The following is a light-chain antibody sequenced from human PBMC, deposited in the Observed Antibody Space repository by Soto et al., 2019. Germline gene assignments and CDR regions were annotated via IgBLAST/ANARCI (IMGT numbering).Light chain of an antibody. CDR1: QSVSXX. CDR3: QQYNNWPPIT. V-gene: IGKV3-15*01. Sequence: EIVMTQSPATLSVSPGERATLSCRASQSVSXXXAWYQQKPGQAPRLLIYGASTRATGIPARFSGSGSGTXFXLXISSLQSEDFAVYYCQQYNNWPPITFGQGTRLEIK. CDR2: GAS. J-gene: IGKJ5*01.